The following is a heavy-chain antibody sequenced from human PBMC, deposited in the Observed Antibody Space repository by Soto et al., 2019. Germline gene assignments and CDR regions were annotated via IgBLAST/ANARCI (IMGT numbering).Heavy chain of an antibody. CDR3: ARGYDSSGYYPAPPLQNYGMDV. CDR1: GYIFTSYD. CDR2: IIPIFGTA. D-gene: IGHD3-22*01. V-gene: IGHV1-69*13. Sequence: SVKVSCKASGYIFTSYDVSWVRQAPGQGLEWMGGIIPIFGTANYAQKFQGRVTITADESTSTAYMELSSLRSEDTAVYYCARGYDSSGYYPAPPLQNYGMDVWGQGTTVTVSS. J-gene: IGHJ6*02.